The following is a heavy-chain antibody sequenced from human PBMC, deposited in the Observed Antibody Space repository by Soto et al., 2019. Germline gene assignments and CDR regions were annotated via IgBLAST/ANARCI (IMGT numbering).Heavy chain of an antibody. J-gene: IGHJ5*02. Sequence: QVQLVESGGGVVQPGKSLRLSCAASGFIFSTYGMHWVRQAPGKGLEWVAFISYDGRNRDQADSLKGRFTVSRDNSNNTCYLQMNSLRPEDTAGYYCAKDSDSSWYGKGFDPWGQGTPVTVSS. CDR1: GFIFSTYG. CDR3: AKDSDSSWYGKGFDP. V-gene: IGHV3-30*18. CDR2: ISYDGRNR. D-gene: IGHD6-13*01.